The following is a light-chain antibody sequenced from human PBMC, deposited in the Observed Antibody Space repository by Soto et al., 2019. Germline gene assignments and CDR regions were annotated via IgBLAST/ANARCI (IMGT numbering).Light chain of an antibody. CDR3: QQYGSSPIT. Sequence: EIVLTQSPGTLSLSPGEIATLSCRASQSVSSSYLAWYQQKPGQAPRILIYGASSRATGIPDRFSGSGSGTDFTLTISRLEPEDVAVYYCQQYGSSPITLGQGTRLEIK. V-gene: IGKV3-20*01. J-gene: IGKJ5*01. CDR2: GAS. CDR1: QSVSSSY.